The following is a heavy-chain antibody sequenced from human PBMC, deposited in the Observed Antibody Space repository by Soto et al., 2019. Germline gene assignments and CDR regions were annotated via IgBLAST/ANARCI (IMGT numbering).Heavy chain of an antibody. Sequence: GASVKGSCKASGGTFSSYAISWVRQAPGQGLEWMGGIIPIFGTANYAQKFQGRVTITADESTSTAYMELSSLRSEDTAVYYCAREPLESYYDFWSGYYTDYYGMDVWGQGTTVTVSS. D-gene: IGHD3-3*01. CDR3: AREPLESYYDFWSGYYTDYYGMDV. CDR1: GGTFSSYA. J-gene: IGHJ6*02. V-gene: IGHV1-69*13. CDR2: IIPIFGTA.